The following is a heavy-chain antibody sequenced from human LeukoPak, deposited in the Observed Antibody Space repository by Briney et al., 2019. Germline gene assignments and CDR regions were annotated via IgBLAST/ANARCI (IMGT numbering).Heavy chain of an antibody. V-gene: IGHV1-2*02. CDR1: GYTFTGYY. J-gene: IGHJ4*02. CDR2: INPNSGGT. CDR3: ARVDYGGNPVPFDY. Sequence: ASVKVSCKASGYTFTGYYMHWVRQAPGQGLEWMGWINPNSGGTNYAQKFQGRVTMTRDTSISTAYMELSRLRPDDTAVYYCARVDYGGNPVPFDYWGQGTLVTVSS. D-gene: IGHD4-23*01.